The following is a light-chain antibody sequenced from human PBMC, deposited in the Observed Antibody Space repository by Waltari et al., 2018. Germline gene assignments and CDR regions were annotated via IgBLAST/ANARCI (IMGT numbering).Light chain of an antibody. J-gene: IGLJ1*01. Sequence: QSALTQPASVSGSPGESITISCTGTSSDVGGYNCVSWYQQHPGKAPKLMIYDVSNRPSGVSNRFSGSKSGTTASLTISGLQAEDEADYYCSSYTSSNTLVFGTGTKVTAL. CDR1: SSDVGGYNC. CDR3: SSYTSSNTLV. V-gene: IGLV2-14*03. CDR2: DVS.